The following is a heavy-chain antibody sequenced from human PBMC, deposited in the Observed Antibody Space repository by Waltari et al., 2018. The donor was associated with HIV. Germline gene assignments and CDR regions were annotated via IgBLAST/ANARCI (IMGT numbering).Heavy chain of an antibody. Sequence: QVQLQESGPGLVKPSQTLSLTCTVSGGSISSGGYYWSWIRRHPGKGLAWIGYIYYRGSTYYNPSLKSRLTIAVDTSKNQFSLHLSSVTAADTAVYYCAGIVVAEAAQFDTWGQGTLVTVSS. V-gene: IGHV4-31*03. J-gene: IGHJ4*02. CDR1: GGSISSGGYY. D-gene: IGHD2-15*01. CDR3: AGIVVAEAAQFDT. CDR2: IYYRGST.